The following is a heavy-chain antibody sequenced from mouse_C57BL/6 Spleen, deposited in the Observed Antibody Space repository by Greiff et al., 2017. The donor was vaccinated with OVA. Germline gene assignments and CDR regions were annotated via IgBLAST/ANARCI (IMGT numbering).Heavy chain of an antibody. CDR2: ISGGGGNT. CDR1: GFTFSSYT. J-gene: IGHJ2*01. D-gene: IGHD1-1*01. V-gene: IGHV5-9*01. Sequence: EVKLVESGGGLVKPGGSLKLSCAASGFTFSSYTMSWVRQTPEKRLEWVATISGGGGNTYYPDSVKGRFTISRDNAKNTLYLQMSSLRSEDTALYYCARRDYGSLDYWGQGTTLTVSS. CDR3: ARRDYGSLDY.